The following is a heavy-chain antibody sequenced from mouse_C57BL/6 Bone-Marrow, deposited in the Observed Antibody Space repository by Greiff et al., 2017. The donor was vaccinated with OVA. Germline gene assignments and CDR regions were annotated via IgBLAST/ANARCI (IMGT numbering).Heavy chain of an antibody. CDR2: IYPGSGNT. V-gene: IGHV1-66*01. Sequence: QVHVKQSGPELVKPGASVKISCKASGYSFTSYYIHWVKQRPGQGLEWIGWIYPGSGNTKYNEKFKGKATLTADTSSSTAYMQLSSLTSEDSAVYYCARSISNYGGDYWGQGTSVTVSA. D-gene: IGHD2-5*01. CDR1: GYSFTSYY. CDR3: ARSISNYGGDY. J-gene: IGHJ4*01.